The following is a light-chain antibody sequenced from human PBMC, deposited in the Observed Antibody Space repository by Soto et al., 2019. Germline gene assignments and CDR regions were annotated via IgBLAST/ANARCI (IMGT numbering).Light chain of an antibody. CDR1: SSDVGDYNS. J-gene: IGLJ3*02. Sequence: QSALTQPPSASGSPGQSVSISCTGTSSDVGDYNSVSWYQQRPGKAPKVMIYDVTKRPSGVPDRFSGSKSGNTASLTVSGLQAEDEADYYCTSCAGSNKGVFGGGTKLTVL. CDR2: DVT. V-gene: IGLV2-8*01. CDR3: TSCAGSNKGV.